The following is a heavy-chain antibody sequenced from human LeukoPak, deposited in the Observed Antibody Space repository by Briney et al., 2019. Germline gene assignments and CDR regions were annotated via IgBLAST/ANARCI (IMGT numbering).Heavy chain of an antibody. Sequence: GGSLRLSCAASGFTFSSYGMHWVRQAPGKGLEWVAVISYDGSNKYYADSVKGRFTISRDNSKNTLYLQMNSLRAEDTAVYYCAKGAFEQWLVQVIPFDYWGQGTLVTVSS. D-gene: IGHD6-19*01. CDR2: ISYDGSNK. CDR3: AKGAFEQWLVQVIPFDY. J-gene: IGHJ4*02. V-gene: IGHV3-30*18. CDR1: GFTFSSYG.